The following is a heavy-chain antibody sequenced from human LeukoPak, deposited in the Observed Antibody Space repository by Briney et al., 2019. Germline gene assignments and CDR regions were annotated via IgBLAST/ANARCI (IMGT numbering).Heavy chain of an antibody. V-gene: IGHV4-59*12. Sequence: SETLSLTCTVSGGSISSYYWSWIRQPPGKGLEWIGYIYYSGSTNYNPSLKSRVTMSVDTSKNQFSLKLSSVTAADTAVYYCARGGSSGWTAHDAFDIWGPGTMVTVSS. J-gene: IGHJ3*02. D-gene: IGHD6-19*01. CDR2: IYYSGST. CDR3: ARGGSSGWTAHDAFDI. CDR1: GGSISSYY.